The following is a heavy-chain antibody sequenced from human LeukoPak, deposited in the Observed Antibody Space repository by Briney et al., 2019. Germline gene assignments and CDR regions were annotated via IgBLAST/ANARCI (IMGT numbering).Heavy chain of an antibody. CDR1: GGSFSGYY. V-gene: IGHV4-34*01. CDR2: INHSGST. Sequence: SETLSLTCAVYGGSFSGYYWSWIRQPPGKGLEWIGEINHSGSTNYNPSLKSRVTISVDTSTNQFSLKLSSVTAADTAVYYCARGSDYGDYLNWFDPWGQGTLVTVSS. D-gene: IGHD4-17*01. CDR3: ARGSDYGDYLNWFDP. J-gene: IGHJ5*02.